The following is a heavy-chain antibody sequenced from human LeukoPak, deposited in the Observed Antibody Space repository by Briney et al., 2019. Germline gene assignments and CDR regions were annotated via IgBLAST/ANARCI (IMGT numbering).Heavy chain of an antibody. CDR3: ARSSGPKYYFDY. CDR1: GFTVSSNY. CDR2: IYSGGST. Sequence: GGSLRLSCAASGFTVSSNYMSWVRQAPGKGLEWVSLIYSGGSTYYADSVKGRFTISRDNSKNTLYLQTNSLRAEDTAVYYCARSSGPKYYFDYWGQGTLVTVSS. J-gene: IGHJ4*02. V-gene: IGHV3-66*01. D-gene: IGHD1-1*01.